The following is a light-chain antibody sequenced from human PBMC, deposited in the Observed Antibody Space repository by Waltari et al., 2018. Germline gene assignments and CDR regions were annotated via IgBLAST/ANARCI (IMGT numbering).Light chain of an antibody. Sequence: QQHPSKAPKLIIYDVSSRPSGVSNRFFGSKSGNTASLTISGLQAEDEAVYFCSSYSTSITPYVFGTGTKVTVL. J-gene: IGLJ1*01. CDR3: SSYSTSITPYV. CDR2: DVS. V-gene: IGLV2-14*03.